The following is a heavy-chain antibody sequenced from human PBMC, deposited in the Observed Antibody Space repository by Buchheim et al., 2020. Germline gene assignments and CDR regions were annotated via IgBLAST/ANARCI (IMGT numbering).Heavy chain of an antibody. Sequence: QITLKESGPTLVKPTQTLTLTCTFSGFSLSTSGVGVGWIRQPPGKALEWLALIYWNDDKRYSPSLKSRPTITKDTSKNQVVLTMTNMDPVDTATYYCAHREDIVVVPAAIGWFDPWGQGTL. V-gene: IGHV2-5*01. CDR3: AHREDIVVVPAAIGWFDP. CDR2: IYWNDDK. J-gene: IGHJ5*02. CDR1: GFSLSTSGVG. D-gene: IGHD2-2*01.